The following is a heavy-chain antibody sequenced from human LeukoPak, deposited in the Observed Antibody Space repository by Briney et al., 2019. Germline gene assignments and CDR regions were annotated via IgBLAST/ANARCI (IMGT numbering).Heavy chain of an antibody. J-gene: IGHJ4*02. CDR3: TRHETGLDY. CDR1: GGSISSSSYY. CDR2: VYYSGNT. Sequence: PSETLPLTCTVSGGSISSSSYYWGWIRQPPGKGLEWMGTVYYSGNTYHSPSPKSRVTISVDTSKNQFSLKLSSVTAADTAVYYCTRHETGLDYWGQGTLVTVSS. D-gene: IGHD3-9*01. V-gene: IGHV4-39*01.